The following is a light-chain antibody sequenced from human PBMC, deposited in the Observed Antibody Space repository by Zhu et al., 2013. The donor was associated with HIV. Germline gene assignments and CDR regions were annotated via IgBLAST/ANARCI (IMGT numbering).Light chain of an antibody. Sequence: IQMTQSPSTLSASVGDRVTITCRASDSIETWLAWYQQKPGKAPNLLIYRASILKSGVPSRFSGSGSGTEFTLTISSLQPDDFATYYCQHYNPWTFGQGTKVEIK. CDR3: QHYNPWT. CDR2: RAS. CDR1: DSIETW. V-gene: IGKV1-5*03. J-gene: IGKJ1*01.